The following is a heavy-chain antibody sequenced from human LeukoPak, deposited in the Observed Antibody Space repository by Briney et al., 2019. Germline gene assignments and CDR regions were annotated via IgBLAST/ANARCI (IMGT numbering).Heavy chain of an antibody. Sequence: PGGSLRLSCAASGVTFSSYSMNWVRQVPGKGLEWVSYISSGSESSTYYADSVKGRFTISRDNAKNSLYLQMNSLRDEDTAVYYCAREYSSSYYFDYWGQGTLVTVSS. CDR1: GVTFSSYS. V-gene: IGHV3-48*02. J-gene: IGHJ4*02. CDR3: AREYSSSYYFDY. D-gene: IGHD6-13*01. CDR2: ISSGSESST.